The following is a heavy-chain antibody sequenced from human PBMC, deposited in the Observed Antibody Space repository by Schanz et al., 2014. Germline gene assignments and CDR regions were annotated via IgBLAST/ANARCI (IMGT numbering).Heavy chain of an antibody. CDR2: ITYDGSNT. CDR1: DFPFSTYG. V-gene: IGHV3-30*03. CDR3: IRGDIMVVPVAHF. D-gene: IGHD2-2*01. J-gene: IGHJ4*02. Sequence: QVHLVESGGGVVQPGTSVRISCAASDFPFSTYGMHWVRQAPGKGLEWVAIITYDGSNTYHADSVKGRFTISRDNSKNTLYLQMNSLRAEDTAVYYCIRGDIMVVPVAHFWGQGILVTVSS.